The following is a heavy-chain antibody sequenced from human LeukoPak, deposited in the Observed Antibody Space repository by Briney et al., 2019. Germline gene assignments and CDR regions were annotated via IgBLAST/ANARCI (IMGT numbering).Heavy chain of an antibody. J-gene: IGHJ4*02. CDR3: ARGPVTGYDY. D-gene: IGHD3-9*01. CDR2: INPNSGGT. Sequence: ASVKVSCKASGYTFTDYYMHWVRQAPGQRLEWMGWINPNSGGTIYAQKFQGRVTMTRDTSISAAYMELSRLTSGDTAVYYCARGPVTGYDYWGQGTLVTISS. V-gene: IGHV1-2*02. CDR1: GYTFTDYY.